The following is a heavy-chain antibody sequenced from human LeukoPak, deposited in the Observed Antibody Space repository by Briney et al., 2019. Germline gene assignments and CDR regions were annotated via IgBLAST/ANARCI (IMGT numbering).Heavy chain of an antibody. J-gene: IGHJ4*02. Sequence: PGRSLRPSCPASGXPFSNYGIHWVRPAPGKGLGWGAVISYVGSNKYYADSVNGRCTISRDKSKKTVYLQMNRLSAEDTAVYYCAKVAGYSYGFDYWGQGTLVTVSS. CDR1: GXPFSNYG. CDR2: ISYVGSNK. V-gene: IGHV3-30*18. CDR3: AKVAGYSYGFDY. D-gene: IGHD5-18*01.